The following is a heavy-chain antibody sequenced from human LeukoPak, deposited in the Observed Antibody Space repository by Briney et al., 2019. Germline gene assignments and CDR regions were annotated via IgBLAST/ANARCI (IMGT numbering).Heavy chain of an antibody. CDR2: ISGSGGST. V-gene: IGHV3-23*01. D-gene: IGHD2-2*01. CDR3: AKGGDIVVVPAAHITMDV. Sequence: GGSLRLSCAASGFTFSNAGMSWVRQVPGKGLEWVSAISGSGGSTYYADSVKGRFTISRDNSKNTLYLQMNSLRAEDTAVYYCAKGGDIVVVPAAHITMDVWGKGTTVTVSS. J-gene: IGHJ6*03. CDR1: GFTFSNAG.